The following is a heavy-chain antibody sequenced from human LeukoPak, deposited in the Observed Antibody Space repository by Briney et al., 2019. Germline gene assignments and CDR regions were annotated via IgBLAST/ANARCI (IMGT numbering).Heavy chain of an antibody. CDR1: GVSISSSNSY. J-gene: IGHJ4*02. CDR2: IYYSGST. V-gene: IGHV4-39*07. D-gene: IGHD6-13*01. CDR3: ARSVQYSSSLLDFDY. Sequence: SETLSLTCTVSGVSISSSNSYWGWIRQPPGKGLEWIGSIYYSGSTYYNPSLKSRVTISVDTSKNQFSLKLSSVTAADTAVYYCARSVQYSSSLLDFDYWGQGTLVTVSS.